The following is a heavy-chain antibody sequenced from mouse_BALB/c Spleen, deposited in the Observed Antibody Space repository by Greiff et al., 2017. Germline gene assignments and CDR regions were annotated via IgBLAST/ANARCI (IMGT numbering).Heavy chain of an antibody. D-gene: IGHD1-1*01. CDR1: GFTFSSYA. Sequence: EVQLVESGGGLVKPGGSLKLSCAASGFTFSSYAMSWVRQTPEKRLEWVASISSGGSTYYPDSMKGRFTISRDNARNILYLQMSSLRSEDTAMYYCARDYYGSSYDAMDYWGQGTSVTVSS. CDR3: ARDYYGSSYDAMDY. V-gene: IGHV5-6-5*01. CDR2: ISSGGST. J-gene: IGHJ4*01.